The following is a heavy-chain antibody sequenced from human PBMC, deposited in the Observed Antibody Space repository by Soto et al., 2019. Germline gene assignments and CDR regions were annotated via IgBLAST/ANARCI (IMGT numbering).Heavy chain of an antibody. CDR3: AKDRVSAAGYGMDV. D-gene: IGHD6-13*01. CDR2: ISYDGNKK. CDR1: GFTFSSYG. V-gene: IGHV3-30*18. J-gene: IGHJ6*02. Sequence: QVQLVESGGGVVQPGRSLRLSCEASGFTFSSYGIHWVRQAPGKGLEWVAVISYDGNKKYHADSVKGRFTISRDNSKNTLYLQMNSLREEDTAVYYCAKDRVSAAGYGMDVWGQGTTVTVSS.